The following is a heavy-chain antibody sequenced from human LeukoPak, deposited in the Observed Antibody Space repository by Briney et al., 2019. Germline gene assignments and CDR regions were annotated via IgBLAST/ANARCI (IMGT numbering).Heavy chain of an antibody. Sequence: GGSLRLSCAASGXTFSSYEMNWVRQAPGKGLEWVSYISSSGTTIYYADSVKGRFTISRDNAKNSLYLQMNSPRAEDTAVYYCARKTSGWYYFDYWGQGTLVTVSS. D-gene: IGHD6-19*01. V-gene: IGHV3-48*03. CDR2: ISSSGTTI. J-gene: IGHJ4*02. CDR1: GXTFSSYE. CDR3: ARKTSGWYYFDY.